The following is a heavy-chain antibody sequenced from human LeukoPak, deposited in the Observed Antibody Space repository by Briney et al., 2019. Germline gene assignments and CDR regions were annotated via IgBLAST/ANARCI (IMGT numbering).Heavy chain of an antibody. CDR2: IKQDGSKK. CDR1: GFPFSSYW. CDR3: TRVGYIDEGIDY. V-gene: IGHV3-7*04. Sequence: GGSLRLSCVASGFPFSSYWTTWVRQAPGKGLEWVANIKQDGSKKSYVDSVKGRFTISRDNAKNSLYLQMNSLRAEDTAIYYCTRVGYIDEGIDYWGQGTLVTVSS. D-gene: IGHD5-24*01. J-gene: IGHJ4*02.